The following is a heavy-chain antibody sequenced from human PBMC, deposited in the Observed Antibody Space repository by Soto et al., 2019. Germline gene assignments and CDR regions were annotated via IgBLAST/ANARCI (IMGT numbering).Heavy chain of an antibody. CDR1: GGSISSSNW. V-gene: IGHV4-4*02. Sequence: PSETLSLTCAVSGGSISSSNWWSWVCQPPGKGLEWIGEIYHSGSTNYNPSLKSRVTISVDKSKNQFSLKLSSVTAADTAVYYCARDSETPHYYYDSSSYYQNTRFDYWGQGTLVTVSS. CDR2: IYHSGST. J-gene: IGHJ4*02. CDR3: ARDSETPHYYYDSSSYYQNTRFDY. D-gene: IGHD3-22*01.